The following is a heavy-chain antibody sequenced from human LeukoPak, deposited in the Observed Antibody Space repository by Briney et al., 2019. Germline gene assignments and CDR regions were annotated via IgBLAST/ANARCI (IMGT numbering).Heavy chain of an antibody. Sequence: SETPSFTCTVYGVSISTYYWNWHRQAPGKGLEWIGYVYSIGRTNSHPTLRSRVTISVDTSKNQFSLRLTSVTAADTAVYYCAREHSVGGGLDAFDMWGQGTMVTVSS. CDR1: GVSISTYY. V-gene: IGHV4-59*01. CDR2: VYSIGRT. CDR3: AREHSVGGGLDAFDM. D-gene: IGHD3-16*01. J-gene: IGHJ3*02.